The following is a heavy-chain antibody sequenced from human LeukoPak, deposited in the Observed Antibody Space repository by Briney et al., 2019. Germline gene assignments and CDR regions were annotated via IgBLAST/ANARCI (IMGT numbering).Heavy chain of an antibody. CDR1: GFTFSSYG. Sequence: GRSLRLSCAASGFTFSSYGMHWVRQAPGKGLEWVALIWYDGSNKYYTDSVKGRLTISRDNSKNTLYLQMNSLRAEDTAVYYCAREGPRGNSQFDYWGQGTLVTVSS. CDR2: IWYDGSNK. J-gene: IGHJ4*02. V-gene: IGHV3-33*01. CDR3: AREGPRGNSQFDY. D-gene: IGHD2/OR15-2a*01.